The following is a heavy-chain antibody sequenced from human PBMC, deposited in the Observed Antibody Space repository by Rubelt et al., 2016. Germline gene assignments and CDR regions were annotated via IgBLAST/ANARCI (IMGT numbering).Heavy chain of an antibody. CDR2: ISSSSSYI. J-gene: IGHJ5*02. CDR1: GFTFSSYS. Sequence: EVQLVESGGGLVKPGGSLRLSCAASGFTFSSYSMNWVRQAPGKGLEWVSSISSSSSYIYYADSVKGRVTISRDNAKNVRYLQRNSLGAEDTAVYYCARGADTRCEPWGQGTMVTGSS. CDR3: ARGADTRCEP. D-gene: IGHD5-18*01. V-gene: IGHV3-21*01.